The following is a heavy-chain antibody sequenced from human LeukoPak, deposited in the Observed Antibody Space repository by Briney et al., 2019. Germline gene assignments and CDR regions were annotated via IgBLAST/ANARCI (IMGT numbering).Heavy chain of an antibody. CDR3: AYLAAAGFHPVVY. CDR2: ISSSSSSYI. V-gene: IGHV3-21*01. J-gene: IGHJ4*02. D-gene: IGHD6-13*01. Sequence: AGGSLRLSCAASGFTFSSYAMSWVRQAPGKGLEWVSSISSSSSSYIYYADSVKGRFTISRDNAKNSLYLQMNSLRAEDTAVYYCAYLAAAGFHPVVYWGQGTLVTVSS. CDR1: GFTFSSYA.